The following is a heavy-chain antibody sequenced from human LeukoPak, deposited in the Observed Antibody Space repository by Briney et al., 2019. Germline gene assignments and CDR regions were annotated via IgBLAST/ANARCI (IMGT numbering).Heavy chain of an antibody. J-gene: IGHJ4*02. D-gene: IGHD6-19*01. CDR1: GGSFSGYD. V-gene: IGHV4-34*01. CDR3: ARGSGWYGLDY. Sequence: SETLSLTCAVYGGSFSGYDWSWIRQPPGKGLEWIGEINHSGSTNYNPSPKSRVTISVDTSKNQFSLKLSSVTAADTAVYYCARGSGWYGLDYWGQGTLVTVSS. CDR2: INHSGST.